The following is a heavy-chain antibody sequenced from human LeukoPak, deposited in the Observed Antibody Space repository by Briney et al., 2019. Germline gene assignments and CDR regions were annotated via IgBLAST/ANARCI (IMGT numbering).Heavy chain of an antibody. Sequence: PSGTLSLTCTVSGGSISSSSYYWGWIRQPPGKGLEWIGSIYYSGSTYYNPSLKSRVTISVDTSKNQFSLKLSSVTAADTAVYYCARLTIFGVVDYWGQGTLVTVSS. CDR3: ARLTIFGVVDY. CDR1: GGSISSSSYY. D-gene: IGHD3-3*01. V-gene: IGHV4-39*01. CDR2: IYYSGST. J-gene: IGHJ4*02.